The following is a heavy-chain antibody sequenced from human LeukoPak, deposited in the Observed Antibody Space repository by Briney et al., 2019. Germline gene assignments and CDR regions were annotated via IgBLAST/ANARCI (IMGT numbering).Heavy chain of an antibody. V-gene: IGHV4-4*02. J-gene: IGHJ5*02. CDR3: ASGRITMVRGVIISGWFDP. CDR1: GGSISSSNW. CDR2: IYHSGST. Sequence: SGTLSLTCAVSGGSISSSNWWSWVRQPPGKGLEWIGEIYHSGSTNYNPSLKRRVTISVEKSKNQFSLKLSSVTAADAAVYYCASGRITMVRGVIISGWFDPWGQGTLVTVSS. D-gene: IGHD3-10*01.